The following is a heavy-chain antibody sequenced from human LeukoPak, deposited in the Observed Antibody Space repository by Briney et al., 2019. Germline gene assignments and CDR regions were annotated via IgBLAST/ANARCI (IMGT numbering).Heavy chain of an antibody. V-gene: IGHV3-30*04. D-gene: IGHD6-19*01. CDR3: ASCCAVSWLVAVRDY. CDR1: GFTFSSYA. CDR2: ISYDGRKS. Sequence: GGSLRLSCAASGFTFSSYAMHWVRQAPGKGLEWVALISYDGRKSYYADSMQGRFTISRDNSKNTLYLQMNSLRAEDTAVYYCASCCAVSWLVAVRDYWGQGTLVTVSS. J-gene: IGHJ4*02.